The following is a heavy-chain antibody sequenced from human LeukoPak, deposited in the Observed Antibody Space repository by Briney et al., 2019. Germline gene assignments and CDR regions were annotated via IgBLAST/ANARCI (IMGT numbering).Heavy chain of an antibody. CDR2: TYPGDSDV. Sequence: GESLKISCQTSGYNFPSHWIAWVRQIPGKGLEWMGITYPGDSDVRYNPSFQGQVTISVDKTVKTAYLQWSSLRASDTARYYCAKAAEAFGVVTVGLYCFDSWGQGTLVTVSS. V-gene: IGHV5-51*01. J-gene: IGHJ4*02. CDR3: AKAAEAFGVVTVGLYCFDS. CDR1: GYNFPSHW. D-gene: IGHD3-3*01.